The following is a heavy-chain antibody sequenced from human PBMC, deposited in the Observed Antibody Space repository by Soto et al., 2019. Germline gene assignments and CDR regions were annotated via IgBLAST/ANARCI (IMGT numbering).Heavy chain of an antibody. J-gene: IGHJ4*02. CDR1: GDTFSFYS. CDR2: VNPILSMS. Sequence: QVQLVQSGAEVKRPGSSVKVSCKASGDTFSFYSINWVRQAPGLGLEWMGRVNPILSMSNYAQRFQGRVTMTADKPTSTAYMALSGLRSEETAMYSCATSYGSGYRAFDYWGQGALVTVSS. V-gene: IGHV1-69*04. CDR3: ATSYGSGYRAFDY. D-gene: IGHD3-10*01.